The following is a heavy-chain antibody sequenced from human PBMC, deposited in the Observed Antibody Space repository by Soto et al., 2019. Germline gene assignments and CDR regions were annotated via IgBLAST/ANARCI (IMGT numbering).Heavy chain of an antibody. D-gene: IGHD5-12*01. Sequence: ASVKVSCKASGYTFTSYAMHWVRQAPGQRLEWMGWINAGNGNTKYSQKFQGRVTITRDTSASTAYMELSSLRSEDTAVYYCARDSPIGSTFSGYDAIDSWGQGTLVTVSS. CDR2: INAGNGNT. J-gene: IGHJ4*02. CDR3: ARDSPIGSTFSGYDAIDS. CDR1: GYTFTSYA. V-gene: IGHV1-3*01.